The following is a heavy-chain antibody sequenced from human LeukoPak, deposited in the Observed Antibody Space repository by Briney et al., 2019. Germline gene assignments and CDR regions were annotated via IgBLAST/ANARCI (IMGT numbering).Heavy chain of an antibody. CDR3: ASRGGGYSYGFDY. CDR2: IYYSGST. J-gene: IGHJ4*02. D-gene: IGHD5-18*01. Sequence: SETLSLTCTVSGGSISSGGYYWSRIRQHPGKGLEWIGYIYYSGSTYYNPSLKSRVTISVDTSKNQFSLKLSSVTAADTAVYYCASRGGGYSYGFDYWGQGTLVTVSS. CDR1: GGSISSGGYY. V-gene: IGHV4-31*03.